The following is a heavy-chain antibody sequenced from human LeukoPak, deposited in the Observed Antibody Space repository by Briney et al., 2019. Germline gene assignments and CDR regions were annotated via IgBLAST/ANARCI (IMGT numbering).Heavy chain of an antibody. Sequence: GGSLRLSCAASGFTFRSYSMNWVRQAPGKGLEWVSSISSSSSYIYYADSVKGRFTITRDNAKNSLYLQMNSLRAEDTAVYYRARDGDGSGSYFDENVFEDWFDPWGQGTLVTVSS. J-gene: IGHJ5*02. CDR1: GFTFRSYS. D-gene: IGHD3-10*01. V-gene: IGHV3-21*01. CDR3: ARDGDGSGSYFDENVFEDWFDP. CDR2: ISSSSSYI.